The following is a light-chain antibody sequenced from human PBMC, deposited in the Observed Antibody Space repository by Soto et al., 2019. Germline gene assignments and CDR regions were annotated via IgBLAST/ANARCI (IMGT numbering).Light chain of an antibody. CDR2: EVS. J-gene: IGLJ1*01. CDR1: SSDVGGYKY. Sequence: QSALTQPASVSGSPGQSITISCTGTSSDVGGYKYVSWYQHHPGKAPKLMIYEVSNRPSGVSNRFSGSKSGNTASLTISGLQVEDEADYYCSSYTSSDTLYVFGSGTKLTVL. V-gene: IGLV2-14*01. CDR3: SSYTSSDTLYV.